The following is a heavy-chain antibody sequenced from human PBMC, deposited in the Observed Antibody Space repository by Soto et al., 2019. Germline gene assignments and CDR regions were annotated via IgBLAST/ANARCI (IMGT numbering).Heavy chain of an antibody. V-gene: IGHV3-73*01. D-gene: IGHD3-22*01. CDR2: IGSKVTSYAT. J-gene: IGHJ4*02. CDR1: GFTFSGSA. CDR3: SRRGDFYDSSVDY. Sequence: EVQLVESGGGLIQPGGSLRLSCAASGFTFSGSAMHWVRQASGKGLEWVGRIGSKVTSYATTYAASVKGRFTISRADSKNTAYLQMNSLKTEDTAVYYCSRRGDFYDSSVDYWGPGTLVTVSS.